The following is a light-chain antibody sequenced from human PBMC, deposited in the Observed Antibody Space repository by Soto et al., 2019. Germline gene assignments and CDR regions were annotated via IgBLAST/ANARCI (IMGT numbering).Light chain of an antibody. Sequence: QSVVTQPASVSGAPGQSITISCPGTSSDVGGYDFVSWYQLHPDKAPKLIIYEVSNRPSGVSHRFSGSKSGNTAALTISGLQAEDEADYYCTSYTRISTYVFGTGTKVTVL. CDR2: EVS. CDR3: TSYTRISTYV. CDR1: SSDVGGYDF. V-gene: IGLV2-14*01. J-gene: IGLJ1*01.